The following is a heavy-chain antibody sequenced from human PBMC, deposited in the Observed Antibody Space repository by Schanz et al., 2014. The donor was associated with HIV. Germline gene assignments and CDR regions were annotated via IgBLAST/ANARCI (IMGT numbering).Heavy chain of an antibody. D-gene: IGHD3-10*01. J-gene: IGHJ5*01. CDR1: GFTFSSYA. Sequence: QLVESGGGVVQPGRSQRLSCAASGFTFSSYAMSWVRQAPGKGLEWVSVISGSGGSTYYADSVKGRFTISRDNSKSTLYLQMNSLRAEDTAVYYCAKDLRANYYGPQVDWFDSWGQGTRVTVTS. CDR3: AKDLRANYYGPQVDWFDS. V-gene: IGHV3-23*04. CDR2: ISGSGGST.